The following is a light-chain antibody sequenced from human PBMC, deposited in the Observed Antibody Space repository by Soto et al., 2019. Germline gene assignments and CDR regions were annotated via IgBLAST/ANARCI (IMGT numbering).Light chain of an antibody. CDR1: QSVSDN. CDR3: QQYKSWPPFT. CDR2: GAS. J-gene: IGKJ2*01. V-gene: IGKV3D-15*01. Sequence: EIVMTQSPATLSVSPGERATLCCRASQSVSDNLAWYQQKPGQTPRLIIYGASTRATGIPARFSGSGSGTEFTLTISSLQSEDFAVYYCQQYKSWPPFTFGQGTKLEI.